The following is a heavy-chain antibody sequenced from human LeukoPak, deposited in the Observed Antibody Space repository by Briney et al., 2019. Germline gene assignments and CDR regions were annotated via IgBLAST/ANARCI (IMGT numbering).Heavy chain of an antibody. CDR2: IGYRGGSI. Sequence: GGSLRLSCAASGFTFSNYAMSWVRQAPGKGLEWVSIIGYRGGSIYYAYSVQGRFTISRDNSKNTLSLQMNGLRPKDTAVYYCAKSWGYTRPYYNYMDVWGKGTTVTVSS. CDR1: GFTFSNYA. J-gene: IGHJ6*03. V-gene: IGHV3-23*01. D-gene: IGHD3-16*02. CDR3: AKSWGYTRPYYNYMDV.